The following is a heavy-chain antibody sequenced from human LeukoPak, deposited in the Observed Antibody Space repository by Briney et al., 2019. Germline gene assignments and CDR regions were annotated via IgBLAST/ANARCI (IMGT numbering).Heavy chain of an antibody. CDR2: ISGSGAST. D-gene: IGHD1-26*01. CDR3: AKDVGKWESLHYFDY. J-gene: IGHJ4*02. CDR1: GFSLSTNA. V-gene: IGHV3-23*01. Sequence: GGSLRLSCLTSGFSLSTNAMSWVRQAPGKGLEWVSGISGSGASTYYADSVKGRFTISRDDSRNSLYLQMNSLRGEDTAVYYCAKDVGKWESLHYFDYWGQGTLVTVSS.